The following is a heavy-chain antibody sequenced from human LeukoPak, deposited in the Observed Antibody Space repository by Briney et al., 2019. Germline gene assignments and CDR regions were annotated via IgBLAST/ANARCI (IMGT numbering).Heavy chain of an antibody. D-gene: IGHD3-22*01. V-gene: IGHV4-4*07. CDR1: GDSMGRYY. J-gene: IGHJ3*02. CDR3: ARDGYDSSGYYLSGAFDI. Sequence: ETLSLTCTVSGDSMGRYYWSFIRQPAGKGLEWIGRIHTSGTTWYNPSLKSRVTMSVDTSKNQFSLKLSSVTAADTAVYYCARDGYDSSGYYLSGAFDIWGQGTMVTVSS. CDR2: IHTSGTT.